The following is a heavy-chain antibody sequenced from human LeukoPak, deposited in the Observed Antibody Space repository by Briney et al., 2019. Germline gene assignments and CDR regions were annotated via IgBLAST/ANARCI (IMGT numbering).Heavy chain of an antibody. J-gene: IGHJ5*02. CDR2: ISGSGGST. CDR1: GFTFSNYG. CDR3: AKPFEDPYYYDSSGYLNRFDP. Sequence: GGSLRLSCAASGFTFSNYGMSWVRQAPGKGLEWVSAISGSGGSTYYADSVKGRFTISRDNSKNTLYLQMNSLRAEDTAVYYCAKPFEDPYYYDSSGYLNRFDPWGQGTLVTVSS. V-gene: IGHV3-23*01. D-gene: IGHD3-22*01.